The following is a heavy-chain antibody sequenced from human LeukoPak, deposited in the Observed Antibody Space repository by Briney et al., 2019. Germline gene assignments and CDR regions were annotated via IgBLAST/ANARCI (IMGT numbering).Heavy chain of an antibody. CDR1: GFTFSTYA. V-gene: IGHV3-23*01. CDR2: IRPDGDRT. D-gene: IGHD6-19*01. J-gene: IGHJ4*02. Sequence: GGSLRLSCAASGFTFSTYAITWVRQGPGKGLEWVSAIRPDGDRTYYTNSVRGRFTISRDNSKDTVYLQINGLRVEDTAVYYCAREQSGTRGWYTVDYWGQGTLVTVSS. CDR3: AREQSGTRGWYTVDY.